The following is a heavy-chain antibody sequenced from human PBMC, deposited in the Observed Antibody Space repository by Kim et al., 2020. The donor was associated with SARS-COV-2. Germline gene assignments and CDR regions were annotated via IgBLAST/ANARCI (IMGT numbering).Heavy chain of an antibody. CDR2: LYYSGST. V-gene: IGHV4-39*01. CDR1: RGSISSSGSY. J-gene: IGHJ4*02. CDR3: ARLTTHYPIDY. Sequence: SETLSLTCTVSRGSISSSGSYWGWIRQPPKKGLEWIGSLYYSGSTYYNPTLKSRVTMSVDTSKNQFSLKLTSVSAEDTAVYYCARLTTHYPIDYWGQGTLVTVSS. D-gene: IGHD4-4*01.